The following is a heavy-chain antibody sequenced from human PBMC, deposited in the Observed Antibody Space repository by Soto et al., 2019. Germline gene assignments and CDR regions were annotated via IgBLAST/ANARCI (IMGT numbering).Heavy chain of an antibody. CDR1: GFTFDDYA. J-gene: IGHJ4*02. CDR3: AKDMREGGYDPDGTCFDY. CDR2: ISWNSGSI. V-gene: IGHV3-9*01. D-gene: IGHD5-12*01. Sequence: DVQLVESGGGLVQPGRSLRLSCAASGFTFDDYAMHWVRQAPGKGLEWVSGISWNSGSIGYADSVKGRFTISRDNAKNSLYLQMNSLRAEDTALYYCAKDMREGGYDPDGTCFDYWGQGTLVTVSS.